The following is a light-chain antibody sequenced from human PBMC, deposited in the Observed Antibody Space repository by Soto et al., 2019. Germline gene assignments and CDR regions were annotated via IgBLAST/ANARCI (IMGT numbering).Light chain of an antibody. CDR2: GDF. CDR1: SSNIGTGYD. J-gene: IGLJ2*01. CDR3: QSYDSSLSGSV. V-gene: IGLV1-40*01. Sequence: QSVLTQPPSVSGAPGQRVTISCAGSSSNIGTGYDVNWYQQLPGTAPKLLIYGDFNRPSGVPDRFSGSKSGTSASLAITGLQAEDEADYYCQSYDSSLSGSVFGGGTKLTVL.